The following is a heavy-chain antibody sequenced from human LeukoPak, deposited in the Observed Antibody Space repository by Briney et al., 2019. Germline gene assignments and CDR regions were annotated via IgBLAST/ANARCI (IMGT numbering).Heavy chain of an antibody. J-gene: IGHJ4*02. Sequence: ASVEVSCKASGYTFTAYYIHWVRQAPGQGLEWMGWINPNSGGTNYAQKIQGRVTMTRDTSINTAYMELSRLRSDDTAVYYCARGERDGDLDSRGQGTLVTVSS. CDR3: ARGERDGDLDS. CDR2: INPNSGGT. V-gene: IGHV1-2*02. CDR1: GYTFTAYY. D-gene: IGHD4-17*01.